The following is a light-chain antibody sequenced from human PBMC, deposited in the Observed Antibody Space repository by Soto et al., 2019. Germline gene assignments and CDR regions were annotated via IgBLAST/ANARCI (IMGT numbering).Light chain of an antibody. J-gene: IGKJ5*01. CDR2: DAS. CDR1: QGVGTS. Sequence: EIVLTQSPVIVSVSPGERATLSCRASQGVGTSLAWYQQRPGQPPRLLIYDASTRATGVPARFSGSGSGTDFTLIISSLQSEDFVVYYCQQYNDWPPITFGRGTRLEIK. V-gene: IGKV3-15*01. CDR3: QQYNDWPPIT.